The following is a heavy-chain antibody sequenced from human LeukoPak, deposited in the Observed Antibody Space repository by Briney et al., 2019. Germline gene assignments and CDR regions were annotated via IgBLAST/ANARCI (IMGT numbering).Heavy chain of an antibody. CDR2: VKQDGSEK. J-gene: IGHJ4*02. V-gene: IGHV3-7*01. D-gene: IGHD6-13*01. CDR1: GFTFSSYW. CDR3: AKTTIRGIAAAGRGGGDY. Sequence: PGGSLRLSCAASGFTFSSYWMSWVRQAPGKGLEWVANVKQDGSEKYYVDSVKGRFTISRDNAKNSLYLQMNSLRAEDTAVYYCAKTTIRGIAAAGRGGGDYWGQGTLVTVSS.